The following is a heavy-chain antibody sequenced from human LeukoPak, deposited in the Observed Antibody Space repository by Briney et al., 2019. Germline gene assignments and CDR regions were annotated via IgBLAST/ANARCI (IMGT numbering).Heavy chain of an antibody. J-gene: IGHJ6*02. V-gene: IGHV3-66*01. CDR2: IYSGGST. CDR1: GFTANNNY. D-gene: IGHD2/OR15-2a*01. Sequence: GGSLRLSCAASGFTANNNYMTWVRQAPGKGLEWVSVIYSGGSTYYADSVKGRFTISRDNSKNTLYLQMNSLRAEDTAVYYCARAHSIASYYYGVDVWGQGTTVTVSS. CDR3: ARAHSIASYYYGVDV.